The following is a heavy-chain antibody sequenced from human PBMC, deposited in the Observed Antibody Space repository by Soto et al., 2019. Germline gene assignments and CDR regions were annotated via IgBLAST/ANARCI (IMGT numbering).Heavy chain of an antibody. CDR3: AKQTGVRFDY. Sequence: QVQLVESGGGVVQPGRSLRLSCAASGFTFSSYAMHWVRQAPGTGLEWVAVISYDGSNKYYADSVKGRFTISRDNSKNTLYLQMNILRAEDTAVYYCAKQTGVRFDYWGQGTLVNVSS. J-gene: IGHJ4*02. V-gene: IGHV3-30-3*01. CDR2: ISYDGSNK. CDR1: GFTFSSYA. D-gene: IGHD3-16*01.